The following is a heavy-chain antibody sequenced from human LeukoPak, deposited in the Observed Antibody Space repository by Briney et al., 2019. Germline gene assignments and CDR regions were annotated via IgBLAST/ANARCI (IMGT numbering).Heavy chain of an antibody. D-gene: IGHD4-23*01. V-gene: IGHV3-49*04. CDR2: IRSKAYGGTT. J-gene: IGHJ4*02. Sequence: GGSLRLSCTASGFTFGDYAMSWVRQAPGKGLEWVGFIRSKAYGGTTEYAASVKGRFTISRDDSKSIAYLQMNSLKTEDTAVYYCTRTISNYGGNSEFDYWGQGTLVTVSS. CDR3: TRTISNYGGNSEFDY. CDR1: GFTFGDYA.